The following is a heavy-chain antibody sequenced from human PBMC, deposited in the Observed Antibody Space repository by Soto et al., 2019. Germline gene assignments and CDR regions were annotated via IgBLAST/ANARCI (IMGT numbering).Heavy chain of an antibody. Sequence: LRLSCAGSGFTFSSYDMHWFRQATVKGLEWVSAIGTAGDTYYPGSVKGRFTISRENAKNSLYLQMNSLRAGDTAVYYCARERIAYYYGSGSVYYYGMDVWGQGTTVTVSS. V-gene: IGHV3-13*01. CDR2: IGTAGDT. D-gene: IGHD3-10*01. J-gene: IGHJ6*02. CDR3: ARERIAYYYGSGSVYYYGMDV. CDR1: GFTFSSYD.